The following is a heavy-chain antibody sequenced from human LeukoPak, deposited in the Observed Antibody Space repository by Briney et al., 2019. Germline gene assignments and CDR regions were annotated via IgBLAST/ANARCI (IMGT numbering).Heavy chain of an antibody. CDR3: ARDIQWLDAFDI. CDR2: ISHDGNSR. Sequence: GGSLRLSCATSGFSFYNLAFHWVRQAPGKGLEWVSLISHDGNSRKYADSVKGRFIVSRDNSKNTLYLQMNSLRAEDTAVYYCARDIQWLDAFDIWGQGTMVTVSS. D-gene: IGHD6-19*01. V-gene: IGHV3-30*04. J-gene: IGHJ3*02. CDR1: GFSFYNLA.